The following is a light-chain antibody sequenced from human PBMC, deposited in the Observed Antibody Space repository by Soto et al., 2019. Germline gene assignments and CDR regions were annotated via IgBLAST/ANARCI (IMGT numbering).Light chain of an antibody. CDR3: NSYVGSNNYV. V-gene: IGLV1-40*01. CDR1: SSNIGAGYD. CDR2: ANT. J-gene: IGLJ1*01. Sequence: QSVLTQAPSVSGAPGQRVTFSCTGGSSNIGAGYDVHWYQQFPGTAPKLLIYANTNRPSGVHDRFSGSKSGNTASLTVSGLQADDEADYYCNSYVGSNNYVFGTGTKVTVL.